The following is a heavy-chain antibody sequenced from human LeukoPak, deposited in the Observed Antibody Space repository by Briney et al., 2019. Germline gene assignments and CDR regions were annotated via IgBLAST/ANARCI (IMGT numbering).Heavy chain of an antibody. V-gene: IGHV4-39*07. D-gene: IGHD6-19*01. Sequence: SETLSLTCTVSGGSISSSSYYWGWIRQPPGKGLEWIGSIYYSGSTYYNPSLKSRVTISVDTSKNQFSLKLSSVTAADTAVYYCARVDGAVAGWGDYWGQGTLVTVSS. CDR3: ARVDGAVAGWGDY. J-gene: IGHJ4*02. CDR2: IYYSGST. CDR1: GGSISSSSYY.